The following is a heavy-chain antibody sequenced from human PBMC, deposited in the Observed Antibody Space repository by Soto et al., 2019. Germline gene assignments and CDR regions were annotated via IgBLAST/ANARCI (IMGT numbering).Heavy chain of an antibody. Sequence: GSLRLSCAASEFTFSNYAMSWVRQAPGKGLEWVSAISYGGGTTYYADSVKGRFTISRDNSKNTLYLQMNSLRAEGTAVYYCAKNPGYYYDSTGYHFDYWGQGTLVTVSS. CDR1: EFTFSNYA. V-gene: IGHV3-23*01. CDR3: AKNPGYYYDSTGYHFDY. D-gene: IGHD3-22*01. J-gene: IGHJ4*02. CDR2: ISYGGGTT.